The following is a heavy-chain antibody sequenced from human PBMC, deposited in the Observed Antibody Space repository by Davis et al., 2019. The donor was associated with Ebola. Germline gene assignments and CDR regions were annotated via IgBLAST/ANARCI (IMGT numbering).Heavy chain of an antibody. V-gene: IGHV3-23*01. CDR1: GFTFSSYA. D-gene: IGHD6-13*01. J-gene: IGHJ5*02. CDR3: AKGGRVGSSWLYNWFDP. CDR2: ISGSGGST. Sequence: GESLKISCAASGFTFSSYAMSWVRQAPGKGLEWVSAISGSGGSTYYADSVKGRFTISRDNSKNTLYLQMNSLRAEDTAVYYCAKGGRVGSSWLYNWFDPWGQGTLVTVSS.